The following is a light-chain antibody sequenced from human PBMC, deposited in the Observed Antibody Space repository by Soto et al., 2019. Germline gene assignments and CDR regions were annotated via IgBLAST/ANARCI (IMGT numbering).Light chain of an antibody. CDR3: HKYDRAPFT. CDR2: GAS. J-gene: IGKJ3*01. Sequence: DIQMTQSPSSLSAYLGDRVTITCRASQGISNYLAWYQQKPGRLPKLLLFGASTLQSGVPARFSGSGSGTLFTLTINGLLPEAVATYYCHKYDRAPFTFGPGTKVDFK. CDR1: QGISNY. V-gene: IGKV1-27*01.